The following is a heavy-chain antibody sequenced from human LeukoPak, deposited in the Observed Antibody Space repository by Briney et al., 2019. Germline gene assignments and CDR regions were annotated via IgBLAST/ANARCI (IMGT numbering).Heavy chain of an antibody. CDR3: AGDTHSSSWYDH. J-gene: IGHJ5*02. V-gene: IGHV3-53*01. D-gene: IGHD6-19*01. CDR2: IYSGGST. Sequence: GGSLRLSCAASGFTVSSNYMSWVRQAPGKGLEWVSVIYSGGSTYYADSVKGRFTISRDSSRNTLYLQMNDLRVEDTAVYYCAGDTHSSSWYDHWGQGTLVTVSS. CDR1: GFTVSSNY.